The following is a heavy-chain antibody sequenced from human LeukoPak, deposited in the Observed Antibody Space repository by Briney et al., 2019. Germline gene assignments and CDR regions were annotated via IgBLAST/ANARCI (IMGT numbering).Heavy chain of an antibody. CDR3: ARDSPRLGTAMVKLVYYYGMDV. D-gene: IGHD5-18*01. J-gene: IGHJ6*02. CDR1: GLTFTSYG. Sequence: ASVKVSCKASGLTFTSYGFSWVRQAPGQGLEWMGWISAYNGNTNYAQKLQGRVTMTTDTSTSTAYMELRSLRSDDTAVYYCARDSPRLGTAMVKLVYYYGMDVWGQGTTVTVSS. V-gene: IGHV1-18*01. CDR2: ISAYNGNT.